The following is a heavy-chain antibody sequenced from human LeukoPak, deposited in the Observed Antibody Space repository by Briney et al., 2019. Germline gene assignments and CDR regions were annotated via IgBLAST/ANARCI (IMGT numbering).Heavy chain of an antibody. Sequence: GGSLRLSCAASGFTFSSYAMNWVRQAPGKGLEWVSSISGSGGSTYYADSVKGRFTISRDNSKNTLYMQMNSLRAEDTAVYYCAKFRAVTPDYWGQGTLVTVYS. CDR3: AKFRAVTPDY. CDR1: GFTFSSYA. CDR2: ISGSGGST. D-gene: IGHD4-17*01. J-gene: IGHJ4*02. V-gene: IGHV3-23*01.